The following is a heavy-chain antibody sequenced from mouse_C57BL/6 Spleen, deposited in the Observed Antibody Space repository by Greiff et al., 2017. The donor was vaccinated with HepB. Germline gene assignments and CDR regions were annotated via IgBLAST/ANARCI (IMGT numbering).Heavy chain of an antibody. D-gene: IGHD2-3*01. CDR1: GFNITDYY. CDR2: IDPEDGDT. J-gene: IGHJ3*01. V-gene: IGHV14-1*01. Sequence: EVQLQQSGAELVRPGASVKLSCTASGFNITDYYMHWVKQRPEQGLEWTGRIDPEDGDTEYAPKFQGKATMTEDTSSNTSYLQLRSLTSEDTAVYYCTTVIYPAWFAYWGQGTLVTVSA. CDR3: TTVIYPAWFAY.